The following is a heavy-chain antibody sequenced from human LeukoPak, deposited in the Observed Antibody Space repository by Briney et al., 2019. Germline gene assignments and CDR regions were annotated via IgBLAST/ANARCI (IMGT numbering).Heavy chain of an antibody. CDR1: GGSISSSSYY. D-gene: IGHD1-26*01. V-gene: IGHV4-39*01. CDR3: ARQRYSGSYFVDY. CDR2: IYYSGST. J-gene: IGHJ4*02. Sequence: PSETLSLTCTVSGGSISSSSYYWGWIRQPPGKGLEWIGSIYYSGSTYYNPSLKSRVTISVDTSKNQFSLKLSSVTAADTAVYYCARQRYSGSYFVDYWGQGTLVTVSS.